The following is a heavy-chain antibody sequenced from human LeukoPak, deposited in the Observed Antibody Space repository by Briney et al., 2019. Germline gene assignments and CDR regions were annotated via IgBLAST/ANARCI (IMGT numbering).Heavy chain of an antibody. Sequence: PGGSLRLSCAASGFTFSSYAMSWVRQAPGKGLEWVSAISGSGGSTYYADSVKGRFTISRDNAKNSLYLQMNSLRGEDTAVYYCVREARESGGFDYWGQGTLVTVSS. CDR1: GFTFSSYA. D-gene: IGHD2-15*01. CDR2: ISGSGGST. CDR3: VREARESGGFDY. J-gene: IGHJ4*02. V-gene: IGHV3-23*01.